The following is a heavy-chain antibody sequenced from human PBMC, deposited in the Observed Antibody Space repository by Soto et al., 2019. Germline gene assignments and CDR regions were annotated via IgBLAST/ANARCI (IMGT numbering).Heavy chain of an antibody. J-gene: IGHJ6*02. CDR3: ASTQRYYGSGTRYYYYGMDV. CDR1: GGTFSSYT. D-gene: IGHD3-10*01. CDR2: IIPILGIA. V-gene: IGHV1-69*02. Sequence: SVKVSCKASGGTFSSYTISWVRQAPGQGLEWMGRIIPILGIANYAQKFQGRVTITADKSTSTAYMELSSLRSEDTAVYYCASTQRYYGSGTRYYYYGMDVWGQGTTVTVSS.